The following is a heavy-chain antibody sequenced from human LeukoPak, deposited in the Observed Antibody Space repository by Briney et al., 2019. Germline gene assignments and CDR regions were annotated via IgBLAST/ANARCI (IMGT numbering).Heavy chain of an antibody. CDR1: GFTFDDYA. V-gene: IGHV3-9*01. CDR2: ISWNSGSI. Sequence: PGRSLRLSCAASGFTFDDYAMHWVRQAPGKGLEWVSGISWNSGSIGYADSVKGRFTISRDNAKNSPYLQMNSLRAEDTALYYCAKEGYYYDSSGYSPGYFDYWGQGTLVTVSS. D-gene: IGHD3-22*01. CDR3: AKEGYYYDSSGYSPGYFDY. J-gene: IGHJ4*02.